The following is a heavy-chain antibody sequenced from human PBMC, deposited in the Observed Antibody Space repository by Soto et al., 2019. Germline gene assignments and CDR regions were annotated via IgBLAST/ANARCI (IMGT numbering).Heavy chain of an antibody. CDR1: GFTFSSYG. CDR2: IWYDGSNK. D-gene: IGHD6-19*01. Sequence: GGSLRLSCAASGFTFSSYGMHWVRQAPGKGLEWVAVIWYDGSNKYYADSVKGRFTISRDNSKNTLYLQMNSLRAEDTAVYYCARQTGVQQWLDYWGQGTLVTVSS. CDR3: ARQTGVQQWLDY. J-gene: IGHJ4*02. V-gene: IGHV3-33*01.